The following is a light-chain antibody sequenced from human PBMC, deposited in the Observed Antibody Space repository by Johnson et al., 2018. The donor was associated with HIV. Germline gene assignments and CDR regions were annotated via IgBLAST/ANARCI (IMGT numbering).Light chain of an antibody. CDR2: DNN. CDR3: GTWDSSLSANV. J-gene: IGLJ1*01. V-gene: IGLV1-51*01. CDR1: SSNIENNF. Sequence: QPVLTQPPSVSAAPGQKVTVSCSGSSSNIENNFVSWYQQLPGTAPKLLIYDNNKRPSGIPDRFSGSKSGTSATLGITGLQTGDEADYYCGTWDSSLSANVFGTGTKVTVL.